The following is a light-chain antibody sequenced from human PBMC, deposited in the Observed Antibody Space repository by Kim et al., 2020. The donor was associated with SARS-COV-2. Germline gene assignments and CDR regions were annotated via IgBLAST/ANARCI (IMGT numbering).Light chain of an antibody. V-gene: IGLV1-40*03. CDR3: QSYGTRLSGFYV. CDR2: GNS. Sequence: LTISGSEGSSKIGEGNDVNWYQQLPGEAPKLLIYGNSKLPSGVPDRFSGFKSGASASLANTGLQAEDEADYYCQSYGTRLSGFYVFETGTKVTVL. J-gene: IGLJ1*01. CDR1: SSKIGEGND.